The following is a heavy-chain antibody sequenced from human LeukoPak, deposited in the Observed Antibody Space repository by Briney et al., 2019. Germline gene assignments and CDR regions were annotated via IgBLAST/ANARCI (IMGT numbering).Heavy chain of an antibody. CDR3: AREGIAVSGSDL. CDR1: GFSLGTYR. D-gene: IGHD2-21*01. CDR2: ISSSSKYI. V-gene: IGHV3-21*01. Sequence: GESLRLSCAASGFSLGTYRMNWVRRPPGKGLEWVSSISSSSKYIFYADSVRGRFTISRDNAKNSLFLQMNSLRAEDTAVYFCAREGIAVSGSDLWGQGTLVTVSS. J-gene: IGHJ4*02.